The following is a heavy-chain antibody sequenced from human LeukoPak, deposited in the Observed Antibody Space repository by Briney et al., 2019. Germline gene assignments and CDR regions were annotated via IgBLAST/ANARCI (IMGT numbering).Heavy chain of an antibody. J-gene: IGHJ1*01. CDR1: GFTFSSYW. Sequence: GGSLRLSCAASGFTFSSYWMHWVRQAAGKGLVWVSRIKSDGSTNYADSVKGRFTISRDNAKNTVSLQMNSLRAEDTGVYYCARAPSEIGGYYPEYFRHWGQGTLVTVSS. CDR2: IKSDGST. D-gene: IGHD3-22*01. CDR3: ARAPSEIGGYYPEYFRH. V-gene: IGHV3-74*01.